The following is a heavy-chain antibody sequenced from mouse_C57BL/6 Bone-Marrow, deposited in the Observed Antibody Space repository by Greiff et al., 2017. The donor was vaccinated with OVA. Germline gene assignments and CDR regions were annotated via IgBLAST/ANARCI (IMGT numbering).Heavy chain of an antibody. J-gene: IGHJ3*01. V-gene: IGHV2-9-1*01. CDR1: GFSLTSYA. CDR2: IWTGGGT. D-gene: IGHD1-2*01. CDR3: ARMEYYGREGFAD. Sequence: VQVVESGPGLVAPSQSLSITCTVSGFSLTSYAISWVRQPPGKGLEWLGVIWTGGGTNYNSALKSRLSISKDNSKSHVFLKMNSLQTEDTARYYCARMEYYGREGFADWGQGTLVTVAA.